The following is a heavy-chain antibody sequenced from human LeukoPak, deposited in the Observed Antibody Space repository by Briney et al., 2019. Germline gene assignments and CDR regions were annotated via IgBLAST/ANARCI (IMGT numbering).Heavy chain of an antibody. CDR1: GYSISSGYY. CDR3: ARVLDGAFDY. D-gene: IGHD1-1*01. Sequence: SETLSLTCTVSGYSISSGYYWGWIRQPPGKGLEWIGSIYHSGSTYYNPSLKSRVTISVDTSKNQFSLKLSSVTAADTAVYYCARVLDGAFDYWGQGTLVTVSP. CDR2: IYHSGST. J-gene: IGHJ4*02. V-gene: IGHV4-38-2*02.